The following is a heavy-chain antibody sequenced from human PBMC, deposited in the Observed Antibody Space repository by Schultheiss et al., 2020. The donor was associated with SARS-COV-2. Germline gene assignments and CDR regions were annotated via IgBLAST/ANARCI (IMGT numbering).Heavy chain of an antibody. D-gene: IGHD4-17*01. CDR2: ISSSSSYT. Sequence: GSLRLSCAASGFTFSSYAMHWVRQAPGKGLEWVSYISSSSSYTNYADSVKGRFTISRDNAKNSLYLQMNSLRAEDTAVYYCARTGYGENGMDVWGQGTTVTVSS. V-gene: IGHV3-21*05. CDR3: ARTGYGENGMDV. CDR1: GFTFSSYA. J-gene: IGHJ6*02.